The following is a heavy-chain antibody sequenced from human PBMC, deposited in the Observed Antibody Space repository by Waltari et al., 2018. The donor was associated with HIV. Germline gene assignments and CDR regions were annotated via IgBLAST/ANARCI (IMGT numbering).Heavy chain of an antibody. V-gene: IGHV3-30*02. D-gene: IGHD5-12*01. CDR2: IGYDGNTK. Sequence: QGQLVESGGGVFQPGWSLRLSCAASGFRFSISGMHWVRKAPGKWREWGTFIGYDGNTKYYADSVKGRFTIARDNSKNTLYLQMSSLRAEDTAVYYCAKELRAGYAYYYYGMDVWGQGTTVTVSS. J-gene: IGHJ6*02. CDR1: GFRFSISG. CDR3: AKELRAGYAYYYYGMDV.